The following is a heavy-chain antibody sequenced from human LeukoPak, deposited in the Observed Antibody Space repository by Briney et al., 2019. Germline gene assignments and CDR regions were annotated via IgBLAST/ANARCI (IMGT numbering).Heavy chain of an antibody. D-gene: IGHD6-13*01. CDR1: GGSISSYY. J-gene: IGHJ4*02. Sequence: SETLPLTCTVSGGSISSYYWSWIRQPPGKGLEWIGYIYYSGSTNYNPSLKSRVTISVDTSKNQFSLKLSSVTAADTAVYYCARQIAAAAAPFDYWGQGTLVTVSS. V-gene: IGHV4-59*08. CDR3: ARQIAAAAAPFDY. CDR2: IYYSGST.